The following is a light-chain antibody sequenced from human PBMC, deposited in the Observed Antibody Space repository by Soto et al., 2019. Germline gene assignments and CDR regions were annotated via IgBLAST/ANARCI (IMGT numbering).Light chain of an antibody. CDR3: QQSHSAVT. CDR1: QSIDNY. CDR2: KAS. J-gene: IGKJ5*01. Sequence: DIQMHQSPSSLSASVGDRFTITCRASQSIDNYLSWYQQKPGKAPKLLIYKASNLQSGVPSRFSGSGSGTDFTLTISSLEPEDSATYYCQQSHSAVTFGQGTRLEIK. V-gene: IGKV1-39*01.